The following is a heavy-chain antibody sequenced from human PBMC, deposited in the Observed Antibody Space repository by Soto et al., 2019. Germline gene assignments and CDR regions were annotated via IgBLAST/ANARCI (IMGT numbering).Heavy chain of an antibody. CDR1: GFTFSSYW. V-gene: IGHV3-7*03. D-gene: IGHD5-18*01. CDR2: IKPDGSEK. Sequence: GGSLRLSCAASGFTFSSYWTSWVRQAPGKGLEWVANIKPDGSEKYYVDSVKGRFTISRDNAKNSLYLQMNSLRAEDTAVYYCARVRGYSYGTFDYWGQGTLVTVSS. J-gene: IGHJ4*02. CDR3: ARVRGYSYGTFDY.